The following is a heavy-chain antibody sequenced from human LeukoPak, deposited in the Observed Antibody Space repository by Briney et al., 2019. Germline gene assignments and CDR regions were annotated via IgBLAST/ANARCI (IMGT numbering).Heavy chain of an antibody. CDR2: FYHTGST. Sequence: SETLSLTCAVSGGSISSYYWSWIRQPPGKGLEWIGYFYHTGSTTYNPSLKSRVTISVDTSKNQFSLNLSSVTAADTAVYYCARRGWYFDLWGRGTLVTVSS. CDR1: GGSISSYY. V-gene: IGHV4-59*08. J-gene: IGHJ2*01. CDR3: ARRGWYFDL.